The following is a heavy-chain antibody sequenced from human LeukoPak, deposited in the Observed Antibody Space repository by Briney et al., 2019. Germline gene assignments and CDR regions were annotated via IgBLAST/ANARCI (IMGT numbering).Heavy chain of an antibody. Sequence: GGSLRLSCVGSGFTFSSYWMSWVRQVPGKGLEWVANIKHDGSEKYHVDSVKGRFTISRDDAKNSLNLQMNSLRAEDTAVYYCARGRLRDYWGQGTLVTVSS. D-gene: IGHD3-22*01. CDR3: ARGRLRDY. J-gene: IGHJ4*02. CDR1: GFTFSSYW. V-gene: IGHV3-7*01. CDR2: IKHDGSEK.